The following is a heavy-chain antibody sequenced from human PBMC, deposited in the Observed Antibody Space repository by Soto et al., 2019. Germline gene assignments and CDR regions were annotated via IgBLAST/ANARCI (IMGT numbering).Heavy chain of an antibody. CDR3: AAGILTGYSLVVSPKVFDY. Sequence: SETLSLTCTVSGGSISSGYYYWSWIRQPPGKGLEWIGYIYNSGTTYYNPSLKSRATISVDTSKNQFSLRLRSLTVADTAVYYCAAGILTGYSLVVSPKVFDYWGQGTLVTVSS. V-gene: IGHV4-30-4*02. D-gene: IGHD3-9*01. CDR1: GGSISSGYYY. CDR2: IYNSGTT. J-gene: IGHJ4*02.